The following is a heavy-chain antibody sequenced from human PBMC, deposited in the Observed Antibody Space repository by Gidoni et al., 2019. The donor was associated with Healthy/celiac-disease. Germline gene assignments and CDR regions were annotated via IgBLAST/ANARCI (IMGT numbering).Heavy chain of an antibody. J-gene: IGHJ6*02. CDR2: ISYDGSNK. D-gene: IGHD6-13*01. CDR3: ARSLRQQLVGYYYGMDV. CDR1: GFTFSSYA. Sequence: VDQPGRSLSLSCAASGFTFSSYAMHWVRQAPGKGLEWVAVISYDGSNKYYADSVKGRFTISRDNSKNTLYLQMNSLRAEDTAVYYCARSLRQQLVGYYYGMDVWGQGTTVTVSS. V-gene: IGHV3-30*01.